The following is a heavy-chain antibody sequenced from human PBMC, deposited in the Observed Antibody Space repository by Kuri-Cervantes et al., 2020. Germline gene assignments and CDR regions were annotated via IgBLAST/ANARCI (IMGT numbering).Heavy chain of an antibody. Sequence: SETLSLTCTVSGGSINNYYWSWIRLPPGKGLEWIGYIYSSGSTNYNPSLKSRVTISVDTSKKQFSLKLSSVTAADTAVYYCARAPSYYDILTGYYQPYYFDYWGQGTLVTVSS. CDR3: ARAPSYYDILTGYYQPYYFDY. D-gene: IGHD3-9*01. J-gene: IGHJ4*02. V-gene: IGHV4-59*01. CDR2: IYSSGST. CDR1: GGSINNYY.